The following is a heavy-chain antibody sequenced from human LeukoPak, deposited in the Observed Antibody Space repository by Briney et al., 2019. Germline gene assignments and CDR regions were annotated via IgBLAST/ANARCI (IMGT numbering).Heavy chain of an antibody. V-gene: IGHV4-39*07. J-gene: IGHJ4*02. Sequence: SETLSLTCTVSGGSISSSSYYWGWIRQPPGKGLEWIGSIYYSGSTYYNPSLKSRVTISVDTSKNQFSLKLSSVTAADTAVYYCAGLDGYATSFDYWGQGTLVTVSS. CDR1: GGSISSSSYY. CDR2: IYYSGST. D-gene: IGHD5-24*01. CDR3: AGLDGYATSFDY.